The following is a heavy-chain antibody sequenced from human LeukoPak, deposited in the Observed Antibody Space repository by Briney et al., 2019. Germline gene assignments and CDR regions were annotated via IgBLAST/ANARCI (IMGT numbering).Heavy chain of an antibody. CDR1: GYTFTSYG. Sequence: ASVKVSCKASGYTFTSYGISWVRQAPGQGLEWMGWISAYNGNTNYAQKLQGRVTMTTDTSTSTAYMELRSLRSDDTAVYYCARPSDYDFWSGRSTPYYYYGMDVWGQGTTVTVSS. V-gene: IGHV1-18*01. D-gene: IGHD3-3*01. CDR3: ARPSDYDFWSGRSTPYYYYGMDV. J-gene: IGHJ6*02. CDR2: ISAYNGNT.